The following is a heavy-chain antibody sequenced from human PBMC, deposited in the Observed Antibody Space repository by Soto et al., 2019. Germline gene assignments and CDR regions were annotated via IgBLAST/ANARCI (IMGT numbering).Heavy chain of an antibody. CDR3: ARDSEGLGYCSSTSCHTGWFDP. J-gene: IGHJ5*02. V-gene: IGHV1-69*13. CDR1: GGTFSSYA. CDR2: IIPIFGTA. Sequence: ASVKVSCKASGGTFSSYAISWVRQAPGQGLEWMGGIIPIFGTANYAQKFQGRVTITADESTSTAYMELSSLRSEDTAVYYCARDSEGLGYCSSTSCHTGWFDPWGQGTMVTVSS. D-gene: IGHD2-2*02.